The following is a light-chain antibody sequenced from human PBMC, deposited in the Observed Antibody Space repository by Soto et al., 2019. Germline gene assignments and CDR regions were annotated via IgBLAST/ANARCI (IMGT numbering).Light chain of an antibody. CDR2: GAS. Sequence: EIVLTQSPATLSLSPGERATLSCRASQSLSSNFLAWYQQKPGQAPRLLIYGASSRATGIPDRFSGSGSGTDFSLTISSLQPEDSATYFCLQHNSYPRTFGQGTKVDIK. J-gene: IGKJ1*01. CDR1: QSLSSNF. CDR3: LQHNSYPRT. V-gene: IGKV3D-20*02.